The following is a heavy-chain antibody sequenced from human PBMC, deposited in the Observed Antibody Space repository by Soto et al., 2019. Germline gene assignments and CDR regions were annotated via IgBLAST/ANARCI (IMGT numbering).Heavy chain of an antibody. J-gene: IGHJ6*02. CDR3: ARDSHYGMDV. CDR1: GDSIGRGGYY. Sequence: QVQVQESGPGLVKPSQTLSLICTVSGDSIGRGGYYWSWIRQRPGKGLEWIGNIYYSGNTYYNPSLKXXLXIXXDTSKYQFSLKLSSVTAADTAVYYCARDSHYGMDVWGQGTTVTVSS. CDR2: IYYSGNT. V-gene: IGHV4-31*01.